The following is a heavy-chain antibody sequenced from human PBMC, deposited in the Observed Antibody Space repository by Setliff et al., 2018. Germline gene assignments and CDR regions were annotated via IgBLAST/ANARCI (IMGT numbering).Heavy chain of an antibody. CDR2: INPNSGGT. CDR3: ARLEYGAYVDY. Sequence: ASVKVSCQASGYTFTGYYMNWVLQAPGQGLEWMVWINPNSGGTNYAQKFQGWVTMTRETSISTAYMELSRLRSDDTAVYYCARLEYGAYVDYWGPGTLVTVSS. V-gene: IGHV1-2*04. CDR1: GYTFTGYY. D-gene: IGHD2-8*01. J-gene: IGHJ4*02.